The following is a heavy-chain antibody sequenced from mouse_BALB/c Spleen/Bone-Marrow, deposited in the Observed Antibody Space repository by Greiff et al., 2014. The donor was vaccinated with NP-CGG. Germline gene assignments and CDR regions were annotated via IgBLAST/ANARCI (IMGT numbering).Heavy chain of an antibody. V-gene: IGHV1S130*01. J-gene: IGHJ1*01. CDR1: GYTFTSSW. D-gene: IGHD2-1*01. CDR3: AREKIYGNYLWYFDV. CDR2: IHPNSGNT. Sequence: QVQLQQSGSVLVRPGASVKLSCKASGYTFTSSWMHWAKQRPGQGLEGIGEIHPNSGNTNYNEKFKGKATLTVDTSSSTAYVDLSSLTSEDSAVYYCAREKIYGNYLWYFDVWGAGTTVTVSS.